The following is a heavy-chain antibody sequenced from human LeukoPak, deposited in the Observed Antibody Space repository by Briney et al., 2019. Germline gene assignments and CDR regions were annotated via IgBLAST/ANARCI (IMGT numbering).Heavy chain of an antibody. CDR2: INPSGGST. D-gene: IGHD3-10*01. CDR1: GYTFTSYY. J-gene: IGHJ5*02. V-gene: IGHV1-46*01. Sequence: ASVKVSCKASGYTFTSYYMHWVRQAPGQGLEWMGIINPSGGSTSYAQKFQGRVTMTRDTSTSTVYVELSSLRSEDTAVYYCARETVRGTCWFDPWGQGTLVTVSS. CDR3: ARETVRGTCWFDP.